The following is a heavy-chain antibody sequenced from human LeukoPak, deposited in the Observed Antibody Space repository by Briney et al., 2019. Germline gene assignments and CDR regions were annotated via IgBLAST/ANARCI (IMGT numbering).Heavy chain of an antibody. CDR2: INHSGST. V-gene: IGHV4-34*01. CDR3: ARTRYYYNSRSYGAPYYFDY. J-gene: IGHJ4*02. Sequence: SETPSLTCAVYGGSFSGYYWTWIRQPPRKGLEWIGDINHSGSTYYNPSLKSRVTISVDTSKNQFSLKLSSVTAADTAVYYCARTRYYYNSRSYGAPYYFDYWGQGTLVTVSS. D-gene: IGHD3-10*01. CDR1: GGSFSGYY.